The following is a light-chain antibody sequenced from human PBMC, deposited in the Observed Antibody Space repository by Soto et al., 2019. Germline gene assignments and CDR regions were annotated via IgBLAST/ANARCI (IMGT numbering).Light chain of an antibody. CDR2: DAS. V-gene: IGKV3-20*01. J-gene: IGKJ2*01. Sequence: EIVLTQSPGTLSLSPGERATLSCRTSQGVSSAFLAWYQQKPGQAPRLLIYDASIRATGIPDRFSGSVSGTDFTLSISTLEPEASSVYYCQQYENSVMYTFGQGTKLEIK. CDR3: QQYENSVMYT. CDR1: QGVSSAF.